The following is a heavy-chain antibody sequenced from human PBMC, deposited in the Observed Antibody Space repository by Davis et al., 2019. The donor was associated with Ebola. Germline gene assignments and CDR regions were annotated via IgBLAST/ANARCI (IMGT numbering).Heavy chain of an antibody. CDR2: IIPILGLA. CDR1: GGTFSSYT. J-gene: IGHJ6*04. Sequence: AASVKVSCKASGGTFSSYTISWVRQAPGQGLEWMGRIIPILGLATYAQKFQGRVTITADKSTSTAYAELSSLRSEDTAVYYCARDVMMVSVVVVPAAMDVWGKGTTVTVSS. CDR3: ARDVMMVSVVVVPAAMDV. D-gene: IGHD2-2*01. V-gene: IGHV1-69*04.